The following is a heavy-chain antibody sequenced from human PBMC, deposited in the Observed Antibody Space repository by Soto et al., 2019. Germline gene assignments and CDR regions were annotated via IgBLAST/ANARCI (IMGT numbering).Heavy chain of an antibody. Sequence: PGESLKISCKGSGYKFTNYWIGWVRQTPGKGLEWLGLIYPGDSDTRYSSSFQGQVTISADRSISTAYLQWSSLKASDSAMYYCARSRRGAYSSGWYSPSGYYNYGIDVWGQGTKVTVSS. CDR3: ARSRRGAYSSGWYSPSGYYNYGIDV. J-gene: IGHJ6*02. CDR1: GYKFTNYW. D-gene: IGHD6-19*01. V-gene: IGHV5-51*01. CDR2: IYPGDSDT.